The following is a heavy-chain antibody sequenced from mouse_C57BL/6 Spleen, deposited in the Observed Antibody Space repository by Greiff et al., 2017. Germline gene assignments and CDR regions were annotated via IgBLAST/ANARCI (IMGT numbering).Heavy chain of an antibody. V-gene: IGHV1-15*01. D-gene: IGHD2-3*01. Sequence: VKVVESGAELVRPGASVTLSCKASGYTFTDYEMHWVKQTPVHGLEWIGAIDPETGGTAYNQKFKGKAILTADKSSSTAYMELRSLTSEDSAVYYCTRSYDGYLYFDYWGQGTTLTVSS. CDR1: GYTFTDYE. CDR2: IDPETGGT. J-gene: IGHJ2*01. CDR3: TRSYDGYLYFDY.